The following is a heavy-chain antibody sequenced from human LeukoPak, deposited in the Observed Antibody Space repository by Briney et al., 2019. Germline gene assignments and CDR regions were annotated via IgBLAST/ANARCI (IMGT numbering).Heavy chain of an antibody. D-gene: IGHD5-24*01. V-gene: IGHV3-74*01. CDR3: TRMSREAPGLPGL. Sequence: GGSLRLSCAASGFTFSSYWMQGVRQAPGKGLVWVSRLSPDGSSTTSADSVKGRFTISRDNAKNTLYLQIGSLRADDTAVYYCTRMSREAPGLPGLWGQGTLVTVSS. J-gene: IGHJ4*02. CDR2: LSPDGSST. CDR1: GFTFSSYW.